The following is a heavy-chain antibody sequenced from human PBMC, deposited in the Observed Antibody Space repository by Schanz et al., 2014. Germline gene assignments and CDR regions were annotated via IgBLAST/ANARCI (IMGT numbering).Heavy chain of an antibody. V-gene: IGHV3-7*04. CDR2: IKQDGSEK. D-gene: IGHD3-10*01. Sequence: EVQLVESGGGLVQPGGSLRLSCGGSGFTFSKYWMSWVRQAPGKGLEWVANIKQDGSEKYYVDAVKGRFTISRDNAKNSMYLHMKSLRGEDTAVYYCARHNYCGSGSCAYWGQGTLVTVSS. J-gene: IGHJ4*02. CDR1: GFTFSKYW. CDR3: ARHNYCGSGSCAY.